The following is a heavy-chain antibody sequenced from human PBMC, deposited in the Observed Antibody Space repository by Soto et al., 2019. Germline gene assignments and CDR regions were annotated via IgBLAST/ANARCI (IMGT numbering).Heavy chain of an antibody. V-gene: IGHV4-30-4*01. CDR2: IYYSGST. Sequence: QVQLQESGPGLVKRSQTLSLTCTVSGGSISSGDYYWNWIRQPPGKGLEWIGYIYYSGSTYYNPSLKSRVTISVDTSKNQFSLKLSSVTAADTAVYYCARDSYDSSGSSGYSFDYWGQGTLVTVSS. J-gene: IGHJ4*02. CDR3: ARDSYDSSGSSGYSFDY. CDR1: GGSISSGDYY. D-gene: IGHD3-22*01.